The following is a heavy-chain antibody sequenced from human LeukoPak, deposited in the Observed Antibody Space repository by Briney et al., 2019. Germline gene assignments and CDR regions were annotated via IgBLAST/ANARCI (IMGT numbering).Heavy chain of an antibody. D-gene: IGHD2-2*01. Sequence: SESLPLTCTVSGGSISSYYWSWIRQPAGKGLEWIGRIYTSGSTNYNPSLKSRVTMSVDTSKNQFSLKLSSVTAADTAVYYCARVRGSTSCYPSCWFDPWGQGTLVTVSS. CDR2: IYTSGST. J-gene: IGHJ5*02. V-gene: IGHV4-4*07. CDR3: ARVRGSTSCYPSCWFDP. CDR1: GGSISSYY.